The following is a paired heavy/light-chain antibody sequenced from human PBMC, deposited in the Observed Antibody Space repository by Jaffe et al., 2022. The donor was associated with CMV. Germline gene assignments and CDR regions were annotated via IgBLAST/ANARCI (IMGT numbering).Heavy chain of an antibody. J-gene: IGHJ6*02. CDR3: AKGTSPFGVPLRIPLYYYYYGMDV. Sequence: EVQLVESGGGLVQPGRSLRLSCAASGFTFDDYAMHWVRQAPGKGLEWVSGISWNSGSIGYADSVKGRFTISRDNAKNSLYLQMNSLRAEDTALYYCAKGTSPFGVPLRIPLYYYYYGMDVWGQGTTVTVSS. V-gene: IGHV3-9*01. CDR1: GFTFDDYA. CDR2: ISWNSGSI. D-gene: IGHD3-10*01.
Light chain of an antibody. J-gene: IGKJ3*01. Sequence: DIVMTQSPLSLPVTPGEPASISCRSSQSLLHSNGYNYLDWYLQKPGQSPQLLIYLGSNRASGVPDRFSGSGSGTDFTLKISRVEAEDVGVYYCMQALLLFTFGPGTKVDIK. CDR2: LGS. CDR3: MQALLLFT. CDR1: QSLLHSNGYNY. V-gene: IGKV2-28*01.